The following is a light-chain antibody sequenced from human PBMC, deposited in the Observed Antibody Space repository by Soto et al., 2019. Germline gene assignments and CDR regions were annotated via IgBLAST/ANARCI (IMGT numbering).Light chain of an antibody. J-gene: IGKJ5*01. V-gene: IGKV1-33*01. Sequence: DIQMTQSLSSLSASVVYRVTITFTSSQTIRSYLNCYQQTPGKAPKLLIYDASTLHTGVPSRFSGSGSGTDFTFTISSLQPEDIAIYFCQKYGGLPLNCGKGQRRAIK. CDR2: DAS. CDR3: QKYGGLPLN. CDR1: QTIRSY.